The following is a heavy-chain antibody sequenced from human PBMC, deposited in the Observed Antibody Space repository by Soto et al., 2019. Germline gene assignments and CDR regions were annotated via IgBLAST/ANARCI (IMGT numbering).Heavy chain of an antibody. V-gene: IGHV3-9*01. CDR3: VKDESINWYSGHFRH. CDR1: GFTFDDYA. Sequence: GGSLRLSCAASGFTFDDYAMHWVRQVPGKGLEWVSGINWNSGSIGYGDSVKGRFAISRDNAKNSMHLQMNSLSAEDTAFYYCVKDESINWYSGHFRHWGQGTLVTVSS. J-gene: IGHJ1*01. CDR2: INWNSGSI. D-gene: IGHD6-13*01.